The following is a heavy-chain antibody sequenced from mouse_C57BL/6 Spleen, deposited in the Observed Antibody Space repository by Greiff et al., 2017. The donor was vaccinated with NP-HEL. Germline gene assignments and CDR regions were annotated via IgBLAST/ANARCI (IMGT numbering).Heavy chain of an antibody. V-gene: IGHV1-55*01. CDR2: IYPGSGST. J-gene: IGHJ1*03. CDR3: ARPGYYGSSYGLSWYFDV. CDR1: GYTFTSYW. Sequence: QVQLQQPGAELVKPGASVKMSCKASGYTFTSYWITWVKQRPGQGLEWIGDIYPGSGSTNYNEKFKSKATLTVDTSSSTAYMQLSSLTSEDSAVYYCARPGYYGSSYGLSWYFDVWGTGTTVTVSS. D-gene: IGHD1-1*01.